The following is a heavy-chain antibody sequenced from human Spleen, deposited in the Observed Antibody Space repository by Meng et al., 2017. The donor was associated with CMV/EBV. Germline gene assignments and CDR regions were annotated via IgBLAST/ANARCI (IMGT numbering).Heavy chain of an antibody. V-gene: IGHV4-34*01. CDR2: INHSGST. CDR1: GGSFSGYY. J-gene: IGHJ4*02. CDR3: ARDRGVPAAPDY. Sequence: VQLQLGGAGLFKPSETLSLTCAVYGGSFSGYYWSWIRQPPGKGLEWIGEINHSGSTNYNPSLKSRVTISVDTSKNQFSLKLSSVTAADTAVYYCARDRGVPAAPDYWGQGTLVTVSS. D-gene: IGHD2-2*01.